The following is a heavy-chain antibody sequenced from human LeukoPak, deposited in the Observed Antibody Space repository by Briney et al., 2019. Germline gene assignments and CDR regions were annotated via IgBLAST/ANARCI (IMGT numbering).Heavy chain of an antibody. V-gene: IGHV4-61*05. Sequence: SETLSLTCTVSGGSISSSSYYWGWIRQPPGKGLEWIGSNTYHNPSLKSRVTISVDTSKNQFSLKLSSVTAADTAVYYCATQAGQYGSGSYYWFDPWGQGTLVTVPS. CDR2: NT. J-gene: IGHJ5*02. D-gene: IGHD3-10*01. CDR1: GGSISSSSYY. CDR3: ATQAGQYGSGSYYWFDP.